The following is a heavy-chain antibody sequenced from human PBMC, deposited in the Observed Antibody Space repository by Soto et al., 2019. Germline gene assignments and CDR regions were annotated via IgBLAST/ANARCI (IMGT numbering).Heavy chain of an antibody. CDR3: AKYPAPNLRFSEWPHYFDY. V-gene: IGHV3-23*01. CDR1: GFTFSSYA. D-gene: IGHD3-3*01. Sequence: PGGSLRLSCAASGFTFSSYAMSWVRQAPGKGLEWVSAISGSGGSTYYADSVKGRFTISRDNSKNTLYLQMNSLRAEDTAVYYCAKYPAPNLRFSEWPHYFDYWGQGTLVTVSS. CDR2: ISGSGGST. J-gene: IGHJ4*02.